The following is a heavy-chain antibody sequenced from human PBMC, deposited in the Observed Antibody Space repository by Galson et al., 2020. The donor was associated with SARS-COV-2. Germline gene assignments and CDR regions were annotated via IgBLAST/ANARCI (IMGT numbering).Heavy chain of an antibody. CDR2: IDWDDDK. Sequence: SGPTLVKPTQTLTLTCTFSGFSLSTSGMCVSWIRQPPGKALEWLALIDWDDDKYYSTSLKTRLTISKDTSKNQVVLTMTNMDPVDTATYYCARILGGDYYYYYGMDVWGQGTTVTVSS. CDR1: GFSLSTSGMC. V-gene: IGHV2-70*01. D-gene: IGHD4-17*01. CDR3: ARILGGDYYYYYGMDV. J-gene: IGHJ6*02.